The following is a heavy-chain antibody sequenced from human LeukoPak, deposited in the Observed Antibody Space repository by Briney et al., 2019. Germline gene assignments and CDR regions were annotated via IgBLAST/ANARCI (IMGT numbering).Heavy chain of an antibody. D-gene: IGHD6-19*01. CDR3: ARHGRIGWYSDYCYGMDV. Sequence: SETLSLTCTVSGGSISSSGYYWGWIRQPPGKGLEWIGSIYYSGSTYYNPSLKSRVTISVDTSKNQFSLKLSSVTAADTAVYYCARHGRIGWYSDYCYGMDVWGQGTTVTVSS. CDR1: GGSISSSGYY. V-gene: IGHV4-39*01. J-gene: IGHJ6*02. CDR2: IYYSGST.